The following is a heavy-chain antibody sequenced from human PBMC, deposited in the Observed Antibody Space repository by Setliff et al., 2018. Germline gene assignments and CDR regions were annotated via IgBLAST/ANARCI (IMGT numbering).Heavy chain of an antibody. J-gene: IGHJ6*02. Sequence: SETLSLTCAVSGGSISSSHWWSWVRQPPGKGLEWIGEIYHSGSTNYNPSLKSRVTISVDTSKNQFSLKLSSVTAADTAVYYCARDRQYCSSPTCYSSYFYYYGMDVWGQGTTVTVSS. D-gene: IGHD2-2*02. CDR3: ARDRQYCSSPTCYSSYFYYYGMDV. V-gene: IGHV4-4*02. CDR1: GGSISSSHW. CDR2: IYHSGST.